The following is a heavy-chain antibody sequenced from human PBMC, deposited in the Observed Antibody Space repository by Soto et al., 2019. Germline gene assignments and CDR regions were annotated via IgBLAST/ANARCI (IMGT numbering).Heavy chain of an antibody. D-gene: IGHD5-18*01. J-gene: IGHJ4*02. V-gene: IGHV4-59*08. CDR2: IYYSGST. CDR1: GGSISSYY. Sequence: PSETLSLTCTVSGGSISSYYWSWIRQPPGKGLEWIGYIYYSGSTNYNPSLKSRVTISVDTSKNQFSLKLSSVTAADTAVYYCARRRWLHDYWGQGTLVTVSS. CDR3: ARRRWLHDY.